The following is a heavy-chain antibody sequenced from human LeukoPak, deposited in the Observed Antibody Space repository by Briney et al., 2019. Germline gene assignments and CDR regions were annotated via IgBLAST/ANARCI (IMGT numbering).Heavy chain of an antibody. D-gene: IGHD6-13*01. V-gene: IGHV4-59*01. CDR1: GGSISSYY. J-gene: IGHJ6*02. Sequence: SETLSLTCTVSGGSISSYYWSWIRQPPGKGLEWIGYIYYSGSTNYNPSLKSRVTISVDTSKNQFSLKLSSVTAADTAVYYCARGHSSSWYLYNYYYGMDVWGQETTVTVSS. CDR3: ARGHSSSWYLYNYYYGMDV. CDR2: IYYSGST.